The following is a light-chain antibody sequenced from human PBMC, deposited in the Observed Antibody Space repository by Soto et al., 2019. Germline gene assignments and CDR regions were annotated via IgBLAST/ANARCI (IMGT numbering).Light chain of an antibody. Sequence: EIVLTQSPGTLSLSPGERATLSCRASQSVSSSYLAWYQHKPGQAPRLLIYGASSRATGIPDRFSGSGSGTDFTLTISRLEPEDFAVYYCQQYGSSSWTFGQGT. CDR1: QSVSSSY. V-gene: IGKV3-20*01. CDR2: GAS. CDR3: QQYGSSSWT. J-gene: IGKJ1*01.